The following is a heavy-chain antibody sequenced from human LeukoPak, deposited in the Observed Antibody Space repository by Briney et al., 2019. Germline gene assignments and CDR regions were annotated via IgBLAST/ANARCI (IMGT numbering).Heavy chain of an antibody. CDR1: RGSTSTYY. J-gene: IGHJ5*02. V-gene: IGHV4-59*12. Sequence: PSETLSLTCTVSRGSTSTYYWSWIRQPPGKGLEWIGYIYYSGSTNYNPSLKSRVTISVDTSKNQFSLKLSSVTAADTAVYYCARVLDYDILTGYYLTINTSYWFDPWGQGTLVTVSS. CDR2: IYYSGST. D-gene: IGHD3-9*01. CDR3: ARVLDYDILTGYYLTINTSYWFDP.